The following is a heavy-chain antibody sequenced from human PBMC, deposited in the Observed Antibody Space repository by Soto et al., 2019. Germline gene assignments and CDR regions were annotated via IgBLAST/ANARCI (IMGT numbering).Heavy chain of an antibody. J-gene: IGHJ6*02. D-gene: IGHD3-22*01. V-gene: IGHV6-1*01. Sequence: PSQTLSLTCAISGDSVSSNSAAWNWIRQSPSRGLEWLGRTYYRSKWYNDYAVSVKSRITINPDTSKNQFSLQLNSVTPEDTAVYYCARQESLYYYDSSGYGAFRGYYYGMDAWGQGTTVTVSS. CDR3: ARQESLYYYDSSGYGAFRGYYYGMDA. CDR2: TYYRSKWYN. CDR1: GDSVSSNSAA.